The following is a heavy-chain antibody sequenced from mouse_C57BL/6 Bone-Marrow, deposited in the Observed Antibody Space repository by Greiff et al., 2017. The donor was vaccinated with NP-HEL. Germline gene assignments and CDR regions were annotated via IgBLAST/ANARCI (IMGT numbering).Heavy chain of an antibody. CDR2: IHPSSGST. CDR3: ASAGLGFDY. D-gene: IGHD3-1*01. V-gene: IGHV1-64*01. CDR1: GYTFTSYW. Sequence: VQLQQPGAELVKPGASVKLSCKASGYTFTSYWMHWVKQRPGQGLEWIGMIHPSSGSTNYNEKFKGKATLTVDKSSSTAYMQLSSLTSEDSAVYYCASAGLGFDYWGQGTTLTVSS. J-gene: IGHJ2*01.